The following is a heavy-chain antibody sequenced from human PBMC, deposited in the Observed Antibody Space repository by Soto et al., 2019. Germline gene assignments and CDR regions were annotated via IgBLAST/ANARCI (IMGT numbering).Heavy chain of an antibody. Sequence: QVQLQESGPGLVKPSETLSLTCTVSGGSISSYYWSWIRQPPGKGLEWIGYIYYSGSTNYNPSLKSRVTIAVDTSKHQFALKLSSGTAADTAVYYCARIAVVVTAPAYWYFDLGGRGTLVTVSS. CDR2: IYYSGST. J-gene: IGHJ2*01. V-gene: IGHV4-59*01. D-gene: IGHD2-21*02. CDR3: ARIAVVVTAPAYWYFDL. CDR1: GGSISSYY.